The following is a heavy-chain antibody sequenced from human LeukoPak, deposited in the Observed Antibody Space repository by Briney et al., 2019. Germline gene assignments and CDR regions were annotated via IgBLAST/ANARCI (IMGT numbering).Heavy chain of an antibody. CDR3: ARGGYYGSGNDFRFDP. D-gene: IGHD3-10*01. CDR2: IYYSGST. J-gene: IGHJ5*02. V-gene: IGHV4-59*01. CDR1: GFTFSSYS. Sequence: GSLRLSCAASGFTFSSYSMNWVRQAPGKGLEWIGYIYYSGSTNYNPSLKSRVTISVETSKNQFSLKLKSVTAADTAVYYCARGGYYGSGNDFRFDPWGQGTLVTVSS.